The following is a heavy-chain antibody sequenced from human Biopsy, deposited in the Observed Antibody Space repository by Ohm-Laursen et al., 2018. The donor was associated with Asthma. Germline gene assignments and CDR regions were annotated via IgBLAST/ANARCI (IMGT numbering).Heavy chain of an antibody. Sequence: ASVKVSCKASGYTFINYAIHWVRQAPGQRLEWMGWINAGNGNTKYSQKFQGRVTITRDTSASTAYMDLSSLRSEDTAMYYCARTYYDFLTGQVNDAFALWGQGTMVTVSS. CDR1: GYTFINYA. J-gene: IGHJ3*01. CDR3: ARTYYDFLTGQVNDAFAL. CDR2: INAGNGNT. V-gene: IGHV1-3*01. D-gene: IGHD3-9*01.